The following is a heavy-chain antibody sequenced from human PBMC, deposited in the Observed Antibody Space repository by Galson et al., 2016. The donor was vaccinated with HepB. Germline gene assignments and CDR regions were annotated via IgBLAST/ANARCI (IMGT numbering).Heavy chain of an antibody. J-gene: IGHJ6*03. Sequence: SVKVSCKASGYNFLRHSITWVRQAPGQGLEWLGWINVHSGNTRSAQRFQGRVTMTTDTSTNTVYMELTSLRSDDTAVYYCAREGMERFPTPYYMDVWGEGTTVTVSS. CDR2: INVHSGNT. D-gene: IGHD3-3*01. V-gene: IGHV1-18*01. CDR3: AREGMERFPTPYYMDV. CDR1: GYNFLRHS.